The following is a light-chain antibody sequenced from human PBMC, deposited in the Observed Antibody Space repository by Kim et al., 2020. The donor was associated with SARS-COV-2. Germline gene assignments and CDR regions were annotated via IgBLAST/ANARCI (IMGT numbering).Light chain of an antibody. V-gene: IGKV1-16*01. CDR3: QQYNTFPWT. CDR2: RAS. CDR1: QDINNY. Sequence: ASVGDRVTITCRASQDINNYLAWFQQIPGKAPKSLIYRASSLQSGVPSRFSGSGSGADFTLTISSLQPEDFATYYCQQYNTFPWTFGQGTKVDIK. J-gene: IGKJ1*01.